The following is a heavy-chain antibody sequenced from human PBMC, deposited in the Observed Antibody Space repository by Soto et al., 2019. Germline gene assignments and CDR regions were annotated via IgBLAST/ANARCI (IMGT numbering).Heavy chain of an antibody. J-gene: IGHJ6*02. CDR2: IIPIFGTA. D-gene: IGHD6-19*01. Sequence: ASVKVSCKASGGTFSSYAISWVRQAPGQGLEWMGGIIPIFGTANYAQKFQGRVTITADESTSTAYMELSSLRSEDTAVYYCARVGPGIAVAGTLYYYYGMDVWGQGTTVTVSS. CDR3: ARVGPGIAVAGTLYYYYGMDV. V-gene: IGHV1-69*13. CDR1: GGTFSSYA.